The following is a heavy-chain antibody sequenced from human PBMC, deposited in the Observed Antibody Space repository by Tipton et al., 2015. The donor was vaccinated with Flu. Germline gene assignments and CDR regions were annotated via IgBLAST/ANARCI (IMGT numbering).Heavy chain of an antibody. V-gene: IGHV4-59*01. D-gene: IGHD3-10*01. CDR1: GGSISSYY. CDR3: ARGGDWFREIDY. J-gene: IGHJ4*02. Sequence: TLSLTCTVSGGSISSYYWSWIRQPPGKGLEWSGYIYYSGSTNYNPSLKSRVTISVDTSKNQFSLKLSSVTAADTAVYYCARGGDWFREIDYWGQGTLVTVSS. CDR2: IYYSGST.